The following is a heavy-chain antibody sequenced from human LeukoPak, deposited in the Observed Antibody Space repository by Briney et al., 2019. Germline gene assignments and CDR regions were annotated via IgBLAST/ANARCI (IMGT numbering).Heavy chain of an antibody. D-gene: IGHD6-13*01. J-gene: IGHJ6*03. V-gene: IGHV3-30*02. Sequence: GGSLRLSCAASGFTFSSYGMSWVRQAPGKGLGWVAFIRYDGSNKYYADSVKGRFTISRDNSKNTLYLQMNSLRAEDTAVYYCAKQIAATGAYYYYMDVWGKGTTVTISS. CDR1: GFTFSSYG. CDR2: IRYDGSNK. CDR3: AKQIAATGAYYYYMDV.